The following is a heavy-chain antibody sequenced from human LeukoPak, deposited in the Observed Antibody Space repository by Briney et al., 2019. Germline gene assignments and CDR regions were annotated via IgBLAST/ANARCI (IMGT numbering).Heavy chain of an antibody. CDR2: INQDGSET. V-gene: IGHV3-7*05. CDR3: VRGFDGYFGFDL. D-gene: IGHD5-24*01. CDR1: GFIFSTYG. J-gene: IGHJ3*01. Sequence: PGGSLRLSFAASGFIFSTYGMSWVRLAPGKGLEWVANINQDGSETFYVDSVKGRFTISRDNGKNSMFVQMDSLRAEDTAVYYCVRGFDGYFGFDLWGQGTMVTVSS.